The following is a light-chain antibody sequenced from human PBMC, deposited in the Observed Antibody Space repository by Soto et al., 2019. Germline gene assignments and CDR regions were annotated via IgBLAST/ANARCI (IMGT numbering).Light chain of an antibody. CDR2: KTS. V-gene: IGKV1-5*03. CDR1: QSISNW. J-gene: IGKJ5*01. Sequence: DIQMTQSPSTLSASVGDRVTITCRASQSISNWLAWYQQKPGKDPKILIYKTSSLESGVPSRFSGSGSGTEFTLTISSLQPDDFATYYCQQYNTYSTFGQGTRLEIK. CDR3: QQYNTYST.